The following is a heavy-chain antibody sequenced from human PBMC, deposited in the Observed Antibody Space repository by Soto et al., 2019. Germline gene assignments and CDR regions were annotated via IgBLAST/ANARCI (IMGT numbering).Heavy chain of an antibody. J-gene: IGHJ6*02. CDR3: ARDPSVVATDYYSYYGMDV. Sequence: GGALRGSCVESGFTFSSYDMHWVRQAPGKGLEWVAVIWYDGSNKYYADSVKGRFTISRDNSKNTLYLQMNSLRAEDTAVYYCARDPSVVATDYYSYYGMDVWGQGTTVLVSS. D-gene: IGHD2-15*01. CDR1: GFTFSSYD. V-gene: IGHV3-33*01. CDR2: IWYDGSNK.